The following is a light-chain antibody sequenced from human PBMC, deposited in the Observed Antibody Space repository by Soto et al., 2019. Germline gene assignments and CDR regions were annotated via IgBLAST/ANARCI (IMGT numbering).Light chain of an antibody. Sequence: IQMTQCPSSVSASVAHTVTITCRASQVISSWLAWYQQKPGKAPNLLIYAASNLQSGVPSRFSGSESGTEFTVTISSLQPDDFGTYYCQQASSFPLTFGGGTPVEIK. CDR2: AAS. CDR3: QQASSFPLT. J-gene: IGKJ4*01. V-gene: IGKV1-12*01. CDR1: QVISSW.